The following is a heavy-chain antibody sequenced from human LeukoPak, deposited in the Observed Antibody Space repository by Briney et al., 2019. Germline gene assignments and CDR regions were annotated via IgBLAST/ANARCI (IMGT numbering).Heavy chain of an antibody. D-gene: IGHD6-13*01. J-gene: IGHJ5*02. Sequence: KPSETLSLTCTVSGGSISSGVYYWSWIRQPPGKGLEWIGYIYYSGSTSYNPSLKSRVTISVDTSKNQFSLKLSSVTAADTAVYYCARGKGSSSWYWFDPWGQGTLVTVSS. CDR2: IYYSGST. CDR3: ARGKGSSSWYWFDP. V-gene: IGHV4-31*03. CDR1: GGSISSGVYY.